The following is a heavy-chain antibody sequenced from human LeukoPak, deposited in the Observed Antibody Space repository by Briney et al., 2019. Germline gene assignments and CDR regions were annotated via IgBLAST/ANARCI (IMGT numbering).Heavy chain of an antibody. CDR1: GFTFSSYA. J-gene: IGHJ4*02. Sequence: GRSLRLSCAASGFTFSSYAMHWVRQAPGKGLEWVAVIPYDGSKKYYADSVKGRFTISRDNSKNTLYLQMNSLRAEDTAVYYCARGDGYRAAGIRGDYWGQGTLVTVSS. V-gene: IGHV3-30-3*01. CDR3: ARGDGYRAAGIRGDY. D-gene: IGHD5-24*01. CDR2: IPYDGSKK.